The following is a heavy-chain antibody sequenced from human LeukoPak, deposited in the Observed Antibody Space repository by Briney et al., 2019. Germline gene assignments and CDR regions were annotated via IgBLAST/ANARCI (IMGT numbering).Heavy chain of an antibody. J-gene: IGHJ4*02. D-gene: IGHD5-18*01. CDR2: IYHSGST. CDR1: GGSISSSNW. Sequence: SETLSLTCAVSGGSISSSNWWSWVRQPPGKGLEWIGEIYHSGSTNYNPSLKSRVTISVDTSKNQFSLKLSSVTAADTAVYYCARALTDGYELYYWGQGTLVTVSS. CDR3: ARALTDGYELYY. V-gene: IGHV4-4*02.